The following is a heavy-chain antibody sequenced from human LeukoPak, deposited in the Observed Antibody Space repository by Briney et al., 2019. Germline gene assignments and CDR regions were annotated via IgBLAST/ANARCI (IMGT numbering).Heavy chain of an antibody. V-gene: IGHV3-30*04. CDR3: AKGGGYDSSVVLDY. J-gene: IGHJ4*02. CDR2: ISYDGSNK. Sequence: RSGGSLRLSCEASGFTFGSYAMHWVRQAPGKGLEWVAVISYDGSNKYYADSVKGRFTISRDNSKNTLYLQMNSLRAEDTAVYYCAKGGGYDSSVVLDYWGQGTLVTVSS. D-gene: IGHD3-22*01. CDR1: GFTFGSYA.